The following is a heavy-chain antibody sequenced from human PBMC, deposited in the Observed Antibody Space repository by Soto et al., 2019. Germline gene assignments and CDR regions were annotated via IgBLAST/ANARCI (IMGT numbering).Heavy chain of an antibody. Sequence: QVQLQESGPGLVRPSETLSLTCTVSGGSVTTGSYNWSWIRRPPGKGLEWIGNIFFTGITHYNPPLKNRVTMSVDTSKNQFSLTVSSVTAADTAVYYCSRDGHGMDVWGQGTTVTVSS. CDR1: GGSVTTGSYN. J-gene: IGHJ6*02. CDR2: IFFTGIT. V-gene: IGHV4-61*01. CDR3: SRDGHGMDV.